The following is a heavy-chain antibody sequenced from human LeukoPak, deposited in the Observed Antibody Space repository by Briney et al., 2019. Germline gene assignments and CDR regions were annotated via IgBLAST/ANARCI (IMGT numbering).Heavy chain of an antibody. CDR2: MSYGGNNR. CDR3: AKDGRGYDLYYYYGMDV. CDR1: GFTFSIYG. Sequence: GGSLRLSCAASGFTFSIYGMYWVRQAPGKGLEWVAVMSYGGNNRYYADSVKGRFTISRDNSKNTLYLQMNSLRAEDTAVYYCAKDGRGYDLYYYYGMDVWGQGTTVTVSS. D-gene: IGHD5-12*01. J-gene: IGHJ6*02. V-gene: IGHV3-30*18.